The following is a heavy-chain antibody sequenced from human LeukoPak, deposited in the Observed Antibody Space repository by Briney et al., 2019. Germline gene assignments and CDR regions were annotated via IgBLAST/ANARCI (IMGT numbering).Heavy chain of an antibody. CDR3: ARWGAGDY. J-gene: IGHJ4*02. CDR1: GGSISSGSYY. CDR2: IYTSGST. V-gene: IGHV4-61*02. Sequence: SETLSLTCTVSGGSISSGSYYWSWIRQPAGKGLEWIGRIYTSGSTNYNPSLKSRVTIPVDTSKNQFSLKLSSVTAADTAVYYCARWGAGDYWGQGTLVTVSS. D-gene: IGHD3-16*01.